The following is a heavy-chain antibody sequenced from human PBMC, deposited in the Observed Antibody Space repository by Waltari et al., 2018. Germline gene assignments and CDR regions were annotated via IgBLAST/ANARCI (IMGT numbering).Heavy chain of an antibody. Sequence: QVQLVQSGAEVKKPGSSVKVSCKSSGGTFSSYTISWVRQAPGQGLEWMGRIIPILCIANYEQKFQGRVTITADKSTSTAYMELSSLRSEDTAVYYCARERTVYYDSSGAFDYWGQGTLVTVSS. CDR2: IIPILCIA. J-gene: IGHJ4*02. D-gene: IGHD3-22*01. V-gene: IGHV1-69*08. CDR1: GGTFSSYT. CDR3: ARERTVYYDSSGAFDY.